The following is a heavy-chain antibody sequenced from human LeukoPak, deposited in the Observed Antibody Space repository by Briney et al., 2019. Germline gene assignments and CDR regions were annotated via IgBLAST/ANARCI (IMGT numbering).Heavy chain of an antibody. J-gene: IGHJ4*02. D-gene: IGHD6-19*01. CDR1: GFTFSDYY. V-gene: IGHV3-11*06. CDR2: ISSSSSYT. CDR3: TRALAVAGPFDY. Sequence: GGSLRLSCAASGFTFSDYYMSWIRQAPGKGLEWVSYISSSSSYTNYADSVKGRFTISRDNAKNSLYLQMSSLRAEDTAVYYCTRALAVAGPFDYWGQGTLVTVSS.